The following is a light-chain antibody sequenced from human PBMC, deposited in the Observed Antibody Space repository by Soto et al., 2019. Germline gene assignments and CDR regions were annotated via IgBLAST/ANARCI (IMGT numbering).Light chain of an antibody. Sequence: FMLTQPHSVLESPGKTVIISCTRSSGSIASNYVQWYQQRPGSSPTTVIYEDNQRPSGVPDRFSGSIDSSSNSASLTISGLETEDEADYFCQSYDATNQVFGGGTKLTVL. CDR1: SGSIASNY. J-gene: IGLJ3*02. CDR2: EDN. CDR3: QSYDATNQV. V-gene: IGLV6-57*01.